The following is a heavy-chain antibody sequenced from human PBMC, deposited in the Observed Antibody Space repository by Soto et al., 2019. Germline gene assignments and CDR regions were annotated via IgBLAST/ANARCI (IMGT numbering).Heavy chain of an antibody. CDR3: GREYTAWPLVYGLEV. CDR1: GFTFSTYS. Sequence: GGSLRLSCVGSGFTFSTYSINWVRQAPGKGLERVSSISSRSDIYYADSVKGRFTISRDNAKNSVSLQMNSLSAEDTAVYYCGREYTAWPLVYGLEVWCQGTSVTVSS. V-gene: IGHV3-21*01. D-gene: IGHD6-13*01. CDR2: ISSRSDI. J-gene: IGHJ6*02.